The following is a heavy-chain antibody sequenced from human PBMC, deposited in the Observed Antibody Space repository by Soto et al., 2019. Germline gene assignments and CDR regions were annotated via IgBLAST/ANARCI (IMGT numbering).Heavy chain of an antibody. V-gene: IGHV3-7*01. J-gene: IGHJ5*02. Sequence: EVQLVESGGGLVQPGGSLRLSCAASGLTFGSSWMSWVRQALGKGLEWVANIKPDGSDKYYVDSVKGRFTISRDNAKNSLYLQMNSLRAEDTAVYYCARDSSSPCGWFDPWGQGTLVTVSS. CDR3: ARDSSSPCGWFDP. D-gene: IGHD6-6*01. CDR1: GLTFGSSW. CDR2: IKPDGSDK.